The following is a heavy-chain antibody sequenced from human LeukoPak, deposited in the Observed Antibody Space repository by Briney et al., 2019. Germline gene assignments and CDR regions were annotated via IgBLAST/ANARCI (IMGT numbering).Heavy chain of an antibody. J-gene: IGHJ4*02. CDR2: INAGNGNT. V-gene: IGHV1-3*01. CDR1: GYTFTSYA. Sequence: ASVKVSCKASGYTFTSYAMHWVRQAPGQRLEWMGWINAGNGNTKYSQKFQGRVTITRNTSISTAYMELSSLRSEDTAVYYCARGREGDYFDYWGQGTLVTVSS. CDR3: ARGREGDYFDY.